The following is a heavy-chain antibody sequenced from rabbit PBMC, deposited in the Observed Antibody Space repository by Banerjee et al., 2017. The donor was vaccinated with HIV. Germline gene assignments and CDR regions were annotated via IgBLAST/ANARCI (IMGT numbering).Heavy chain of an antibody. J-gene: IGHJ4*01. CDR3: ATDINTYVVVEYLDGFNL. CDR1: GIDLNNYYY. V-gene: IGHV1S43*01. CDR2: IYTSSGNT. D-gene: IGHD6-1*01. Sequence: QEQLEESGGDLVKPEGSLTLTCKASGIDLNNYYYMCWVRQAPGKGLELIACIYTSSGNTWYASWAKGRFTISKSTSLNTVTLQMTSLTAADTATYFCATDINTYVVVEYLDGFNLWGQGTLVTVS.